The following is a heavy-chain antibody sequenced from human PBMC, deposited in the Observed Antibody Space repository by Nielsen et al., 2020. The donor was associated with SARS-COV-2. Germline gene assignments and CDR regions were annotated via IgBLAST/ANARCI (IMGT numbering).Heavy chain of an antibody. CDR3: AKDYTSSRLRYYFDY. Sequence: GESLKISCAASGFTFSIYWMSWVRQAPGKGLEWVANIKKDGREKNYVDSVKGRFTISRDNADNSFYLQMNSLRAEDTAVYYCAKDYTSSRLRYYFDYWGQGTLVTVSS. J-gene: IGHJ4*02. CDR2: IKKDGREK. D-gene: IGHD2-2*02. V-gene: IGHV3-7*04. CDR1: GFTFSIYW.